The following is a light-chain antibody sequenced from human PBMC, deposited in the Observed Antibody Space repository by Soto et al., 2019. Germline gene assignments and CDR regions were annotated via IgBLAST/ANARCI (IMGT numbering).Light chain of an antibody. CDR1: QSVSRN. V-gene: IGKV3-15*01. CDR2: GAS. J-gene: IGKJ2*01. CDR3: QQYSDWPRN. Sequence: EIVMTQSPATLSVSPGERATLSCRASQSVSRNLAWYQQKPGQAPRLLIYGASSRATRIPARFSGSGSVAVSTLIISSLQSEAFANYYCQQYSDWPRNFGRGTKLEIK.